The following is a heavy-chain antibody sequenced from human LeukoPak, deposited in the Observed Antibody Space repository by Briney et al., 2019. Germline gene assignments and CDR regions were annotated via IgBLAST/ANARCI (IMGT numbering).Heavy chain of an antibody. V-gene: IGHV4-59*01. CDR3: ARDGSGYNYFDY. CDR2: ISYSGST. J-gene: IGHJ4*02. D-gene: IGHD3-3*01. Sequence: SETLSLTCTVSGGSINTYYWSWIRQPPGKGLEWIGYISYSGSTNYNPSLKSRVTISVDTSKNQFSLKLSSATAADTAVYSCARDGSGYNYFDYWGQGSLVTVSS. CDR1: GGSINTYY.